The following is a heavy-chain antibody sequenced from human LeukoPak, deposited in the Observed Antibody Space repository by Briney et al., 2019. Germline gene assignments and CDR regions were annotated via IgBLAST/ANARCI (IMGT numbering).Heavy chain of an antibody. CDR3: AKSAYYDSSGFYREYYFEH. CDR1: EFTFNHYA. D-gene: IGHD3-22*01. V-gene: IGHV3-23*01. Sequence: PGGSLRLSCAASEFTFNHYAMSWVRQDPGKGLEWVSSISGGGGSTYYADSVKGRFTISRDNSKNMLFLQMSSLTAGDTAVYYCAKSAYYDSSGFYREYYFEHWGQGTLVTVSS. J-gene: IGHJ4*02. CDR2: ISGGGGST.